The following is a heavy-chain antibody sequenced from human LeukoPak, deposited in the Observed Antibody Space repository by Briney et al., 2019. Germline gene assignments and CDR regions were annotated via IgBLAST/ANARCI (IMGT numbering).Heavy chain of an antibody. V-gene: IGHV1-69-2*01. CDR2: VDPEDGET. Sequence: ASVKSSCKVSGYTFTDYYMHWVQQAPGKGLEWMGLVDPEDGETIYAEKFQGRVTITADTSTDTAYMELSSLRSEDTAVYYCATDKAAITPYYFDYWGQGTLVTVSS. D-gene: IGHD2-2*02. J-gene: IGHJ4*02. CDR1: GYTFTDYY. CDR3: ATDKAAITPYYFDY.